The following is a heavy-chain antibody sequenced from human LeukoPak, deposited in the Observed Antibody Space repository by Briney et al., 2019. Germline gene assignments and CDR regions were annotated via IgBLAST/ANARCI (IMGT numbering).Heavy chain of an antibody. Sequence: SETLSLTCTVSGTSLSSSAYYWNWIRQPPGKRLEWIGSIYSSGRTYYNPSLQSRVSISVDTSKNQFPLNLTSVTAADPAVYYCARDRGPFITPNWFDPWGQGSLVYVSS. J-gene: IGHJ5*02. V-gene: IGHV4-39*06. CDR1: GTSLSSSAYY. D-gene: IGHD3-22*01. CDR3: ARDRGPFITPNWFDP. CDR2: IYSSGRT.